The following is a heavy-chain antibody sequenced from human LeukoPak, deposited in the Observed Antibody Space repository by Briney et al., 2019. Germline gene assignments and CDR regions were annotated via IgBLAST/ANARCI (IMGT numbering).Heavy chain of an antibody. CDR3: AKVVGTGTTPTDY. J-gene: IGHJ4*02. Sequence: GGSRRLSCAASGFTFSNYAMTWVRQAPGRGLECVSVISASGSNTDYADSVKGRFTISRDNSKNMVFLQMKSLRAEDTAVYYCAKVVGTGTTPTDYWGQGTLVTVSS. V-gene: IGHV3-23*01. D-gene: IGHD1-1*01. CDR1: GFTFSNYA. CDR2: ISASGSNT.